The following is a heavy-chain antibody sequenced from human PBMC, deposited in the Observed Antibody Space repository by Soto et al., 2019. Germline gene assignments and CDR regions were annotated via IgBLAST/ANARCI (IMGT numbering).Heavy chain of an antibody. V-gene: IGHV4-34*01. CDR1: GGSFSGYY. CDR2: INHNAST. J-gene: IGHJ6*03. CDR3: ARLRTTTNFYYYYDYMDV. D-gene: IGHD4-17*01. Sequence: QVQLQQWGAGLLKPSETLSLTCAVYGGSFSGYYWSWIRQPPGKGLEWIGEINHNASTNYNPSHKRRVTISVTTSKNQFSLKLSSVTAADTAVYYCARLRTTTNFYYYYDYMDVWGKGTTVTVSS.